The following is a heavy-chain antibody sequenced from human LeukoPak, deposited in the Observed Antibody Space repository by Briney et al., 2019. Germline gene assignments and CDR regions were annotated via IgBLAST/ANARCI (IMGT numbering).Heavy chain of an antibody. D-gene: IGHD2-15*01. CDR3: ARGVVVAATHFDY. CDR1: GGSISSYY. J-gene: IGHJ4*02. Sequence: SETLSLTCTVSGGSISSYYWSWIRQPPGKGLEWIGYIYYSGSTNYNPSLKGRVTISVDTSKNQFSLKLSSVTAADTAVYYCARGVVVAATHFDYWGQGTLVTVSS. CDR2: IYYSGST. V-gene: IGHV4-59*01.